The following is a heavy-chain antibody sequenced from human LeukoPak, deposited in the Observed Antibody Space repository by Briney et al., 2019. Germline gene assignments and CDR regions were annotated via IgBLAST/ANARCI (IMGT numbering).Heavy chain of an antibody. CDR3: AKEPGIAARRTYFDY. J-gene: IGHJ4*02. D-gene: IGHD6-6*01. V-gene: IGHV3-23*01. CDR2: ISGSGGST. Sequence: GGSLRLSCAASVFTFISYAMSWVRQAPGKGLEWVSAISGSGGSTYYADSVKGRFTISRDNSKNTLYLQMNSLRAEDTAVYYCAKEPGIAARRTYFDYWGQGTLVAVSS. CDR1: VFTFISYA.